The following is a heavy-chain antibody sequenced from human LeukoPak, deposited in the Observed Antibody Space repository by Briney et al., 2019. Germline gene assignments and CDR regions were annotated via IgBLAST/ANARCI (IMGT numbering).Heavy chain of an antibody. D-gene: IGHD3-22*01. Sequence: EASVKVSCKASGGTFSSYAISWVRQAPGQGLEWMGGIIPIFGTANYAQKFQGRVTITADESTSTAYMELSSLRSEDTAVYYCASGTYYYDSSGYSQTGGDYWGQGTLVTVSS. CDR2: IIPIFGTA. CDR3: ASGTYYYDSSGYSQTGGDY. CDR1: GGTFSSYA. V-gene: IGHV1-69*13. J-gene: IGHJ4*02.